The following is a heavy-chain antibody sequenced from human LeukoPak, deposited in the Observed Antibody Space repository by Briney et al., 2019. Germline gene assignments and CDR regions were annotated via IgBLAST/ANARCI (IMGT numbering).Heavy chain of an antibody. J-gene: IGHJ3*02. V-gene: IGHV4-39*07. CDR3: ASEYSSSSDAFDI. Sequence: SETLSLTCTVSGGSISSSSYYWGWIRQPPGKGLEWIGSIYYSGSTYYNPSLKSRVTTSVDTSKNQFSLKLSSVTAADTAVYYCASEYSSSSDAFDIWGQGTMVTVSS. CDR1: GGSISSSSYY. CDR2: IYYSGST. D-gene: IGHD6-6*01.